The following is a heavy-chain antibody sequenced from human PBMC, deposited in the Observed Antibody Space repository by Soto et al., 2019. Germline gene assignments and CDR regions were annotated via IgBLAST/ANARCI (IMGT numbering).Heavy chain of an antibody. J-gene: IGHJ4*02. D-gene: IGHD3-3*01. CDR1: GGSFSGYY. CDR2: INHSGST. CDR3: ARLRAYYDFWSGYSADY. V-gene: IGHV4-34*01. Sequence: SETLSLTCAVYGGSFSGYYWSWIRQPPGKGLEWIGEINHSGSTNYNPSLKSRVAISVDTSKNQFSLKLSSVTAADTAVYYCARLRAYYDFWSGYSADYWGQGTLVTVSS.